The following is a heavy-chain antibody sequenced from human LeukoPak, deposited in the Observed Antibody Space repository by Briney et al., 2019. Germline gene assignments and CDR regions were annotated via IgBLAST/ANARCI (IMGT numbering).Heavy chain of an antibody. CDR2: IYHSGST. Sequence: PSETLSLTCAVSGGSISSSNWWSWVRQPPGKGLEWIGEIYHSGSTNYNPSLKSRVTISVDKSKNQFSLKLSSVTAADTAIYYCASDYFDRTGYYGFIYWGQGSLVTISS. CDR1: GGSISSSNW. CDR3: ASDYFDRTGYYGFIY. J-gene: IGHJ4*02. D-gene: IGHD3-22*01. V-gene: IGHV4-4*02.